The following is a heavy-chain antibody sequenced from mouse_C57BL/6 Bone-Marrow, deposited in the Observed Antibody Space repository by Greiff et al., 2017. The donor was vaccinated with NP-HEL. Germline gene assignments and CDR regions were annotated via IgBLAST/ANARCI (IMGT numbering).Heavy chain of an antibody. J-gene: IGHJ3*01. D-gene: IGHD2-2*01. CDR2: IRNKANNHAT. V-gene: IGHV6-6*01. Sequence: EVKLVESGGGLVQPGGSMKLSCAASGFTFSDAWMDWVRQSPEKGLEWVAEIRNKANNHATYYAESVKGRFTISRDDSKSSVYLQMNSLRAEDTGIYYCTRGTMVTTRFAYWGQGTLVTVSA. CDR3: TRGTMVTTRFAY. CDR1: GFTFSDAW.